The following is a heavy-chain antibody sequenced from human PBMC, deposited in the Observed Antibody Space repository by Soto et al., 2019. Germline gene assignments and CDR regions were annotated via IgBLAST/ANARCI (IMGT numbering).Heavy chain of an antibody. CDR2: IYYSGST. D-gene: IGHD3-3*01. V-gene: IGHV4-59*01. CDR1: GGSISSYY. CDR3: ARVPWGYDFWSGCYRSDGMDV. J-gene: IGHJ6*02. Sequence: SETLSLTCTVSGGSISSYYWSWIRQPPGKGLEWIGYIYYSGSTNYNPSLKSRVTISVDTSKNQFSLKLSSVTTADTAVYYCARVPWGYDFWSGCYRSDGMDVWGQGTTVTVSS.